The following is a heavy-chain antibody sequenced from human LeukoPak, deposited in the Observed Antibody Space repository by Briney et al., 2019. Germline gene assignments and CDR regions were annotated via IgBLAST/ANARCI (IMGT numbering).Heavy chain of an antibody. CDR2: IHYSGNT. CDR1: GGSISSRSYY. V-gene: IGHV4-39*01. Sequence: SETLSLTCTVSGGSISSRSYYWGWIRQPPGKGLEWIGIIHYSGNTYYNPSLKSRVTMSVDTSKNQFSLRVSSVTAADTAVYYCARRGGSGIRGDYYFDYWGQGTLVTVSS. D-gene: IGHD3-10*01. J-gene: IGHJ4*02. CDR3: ARRGGSGIRGDYYFDY.